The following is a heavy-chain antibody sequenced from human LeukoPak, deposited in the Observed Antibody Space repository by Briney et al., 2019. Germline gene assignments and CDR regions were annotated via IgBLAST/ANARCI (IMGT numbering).Heavy chain of an antibody. Sequence: QPGGSLRLSCAASGFTFSSYAMIWVPQAPGKGLEWVSSISGSGGSTYPADSLKGRFTISRDNYKNTLYQQMISLRAEDTAVYYCAKDQGGLPEGPPLSNDYGGEGTLVTVSS. CDR1: GFTFSSYA. V-gene: IGHV3-23*01. CDR3: AKDQGGLPEGPPLSNDY. D-gene: IGHD5-12*01. J-gene: IGHJ4*02. CDR2: ISGSGGST.